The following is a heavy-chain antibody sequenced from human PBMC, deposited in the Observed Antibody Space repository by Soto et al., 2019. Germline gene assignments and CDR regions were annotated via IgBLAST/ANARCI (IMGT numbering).Heavy chain of an antibody. D-gene: IGHD3-3*01. Sequence: TLSLTCTVSGGSISSGDYYWSWIRQPPGKGLEWIGYIYYSGSTYYNPSLKSRVTISVDTSKNQFSLKLSSVTAADTAVYYCARAGITIFGIGYWGQGTLVTVSS. CDR2: IYYSGST. CDR1: GGSISSGDYY. CDR3: ARAGITIFGIGY. J-gene: IGHJ4*02. V-gene: IGHV4-30-4*01.